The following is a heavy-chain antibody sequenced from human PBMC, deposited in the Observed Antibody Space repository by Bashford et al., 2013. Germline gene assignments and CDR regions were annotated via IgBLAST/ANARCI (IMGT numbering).Heavy chain of an antibody. J-gene: IGHJ3*02. CDR2: IIPILGIA. V-gene: IGHV1-69*04. D-gene: IGHD2-15*01. Sequence: VASVKVSCKASGGTFSSYAISWVRQAPGQGLEWMGRIIPILGIANYAQKFQGRVTITADKSTSTAYMELSSLRSEDTAVYYCARISSRPASFHAFDIWGQGDNGHRLL. CDR3: ARISSRPASFHAFDI. CDR1: GGTFSSYA.